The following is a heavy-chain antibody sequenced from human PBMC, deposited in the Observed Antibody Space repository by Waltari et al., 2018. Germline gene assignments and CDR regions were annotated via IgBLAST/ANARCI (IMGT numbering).Heavy chain of an antibody. D-gene: IGHD2-21*02. CDR1: GGTFSRSA. J-gene: IGHJ4*02. CDR3: ARGGIGGNSGWFDY. Sequence: QVQLVQSGAEVKKPGSSVKVSCKASGGTFSRSAISWVRPAPGQGLEWMGGIIPIFGTANYAQKFQGRVTITADESTSTAYMELSSLRSEDTAVYYCARGGIGGNSGWFDYWGQGTLVTVSS. V-gene: IGHV1-69*13. CDR2: IIPIFGTA.